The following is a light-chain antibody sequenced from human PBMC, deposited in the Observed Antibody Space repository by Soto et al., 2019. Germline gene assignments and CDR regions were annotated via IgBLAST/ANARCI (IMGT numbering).Light chain of an antibody. CDR2: SGY. J-gene: IGKJ1*01. CDR3: QQRYSWLRV. V-gene: IGKV3-11*01. CDR1: QSVSSS. Sequence: FVVTQSPDTLSLSPGETATLSCRASQSVSSSVAWYQHKPGQSPRLVVYSGYKRSPGVPARFNGSGSGTDFTLTISSLESDDFAIYYCQQRYSWLRVFGPGTKVDIK.